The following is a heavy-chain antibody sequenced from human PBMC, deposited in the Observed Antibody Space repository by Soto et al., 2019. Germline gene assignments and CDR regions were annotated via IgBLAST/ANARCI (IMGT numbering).Heavy chain of an antibody. Sequence: GGSLRLSCAASGFTFSSYSMNWVRQAPGKGLEWVSSISSSSSYIYYADSVKGRFTISRDNAKNSLYLQMNSLRAEDTAVYYCASDELWFGESLYNWFDPWGQGTLVTVSS. CDR2: ISSSSSYI. CDR1: GFTFSSYS. V-gene: IGHV3-21*01. D-gene: IGHD3-10*01. J-gene: IGHJ5*02. CDR3: ASDELWFGESLYNWFDP.